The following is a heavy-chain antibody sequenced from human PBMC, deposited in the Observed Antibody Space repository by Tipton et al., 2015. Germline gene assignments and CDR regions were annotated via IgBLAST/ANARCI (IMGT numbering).Heavy chain of an antibody. D-gene: IGHD2-15*01. CDR2: TYYRSKWSH. CDR3: AREISYCSGCYSVSFDF. CDR1: GDSVSSNSAA. Sequence: GLVKPSQTLSLTCAISGDSVSSNSAAWNWIRQSPSRGLEWLGRTYYRSKWSHDYAVSVKSRMTIKPETSTNQFSLQLNSVTPEDTAVYYCAREISYCSGCYSVSFDFWGHGTLVTVSP. J-gene: IGHJ4*01. V-gene: IGHV6-1*01.